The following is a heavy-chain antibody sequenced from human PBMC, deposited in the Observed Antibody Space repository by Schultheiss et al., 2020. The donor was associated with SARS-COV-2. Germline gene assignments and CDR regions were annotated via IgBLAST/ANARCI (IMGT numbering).Heavy chain of an antibody. CDR2: ISGSGGST. D-gene: IGHD4-17*01. Sequence: GESLKISCAASGFTFSSYAMSWVRQAPGKGLEWVSAISGSGGSTYYADSVKGRFTISRDNSKNTLYLQMNSLRAEDTAVYYCAKEGYGDYFDYWGQGTLVTVSS. CDR3: AKEGYGDYFDY. CDR1: GFTFSSYA. V-gene: IGHV3-23*01. J-gene: IGHJ4*02.